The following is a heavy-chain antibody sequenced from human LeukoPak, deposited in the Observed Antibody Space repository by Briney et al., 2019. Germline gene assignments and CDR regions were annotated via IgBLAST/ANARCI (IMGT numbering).Heavy chain of an antibody. V-gene: IGHV4-34*01. CDR2: INHSGST. J-gene: IGHJ4*02. D-gene: IGHD3-16*02. CDR1: GGSFSGYY. Sequence: SETLSLTCAVYGGSFSGYYWSWIRQPPGKGLEWIGEINHSGSTNYNPSLKSRVTISVDTSKNQFSLKLSSVTAADTAVYYCARGRKDVITFGGVIDPFDYWGQGTLVTVSS. CDR3: ARGRKDVITFGGVIDPFDY.